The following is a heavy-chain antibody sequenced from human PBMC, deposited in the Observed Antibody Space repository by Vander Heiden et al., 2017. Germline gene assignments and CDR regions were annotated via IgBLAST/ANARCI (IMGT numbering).Heavy chain of an antibody. CDR3: ARTQLGAVAYYGMDV. J-gene: IGHJ6*02. Sequence: QVTLKESGPVLVKPTETLTLTCTVSGFSLSNARMAVTWIRQPPGKALEWLAHIFSNDEKSYSTSLKSRLTISKDTSNSQVVLTMTNMDPVDTATYYCARTQLGAVAYYGMDVWGQGTTVTVSS. CDR2: IFSNDEK. V-gene: IGHV2-26*01. D-gene: IGHD1-26*01. CDR1: GFSLSNARMA.